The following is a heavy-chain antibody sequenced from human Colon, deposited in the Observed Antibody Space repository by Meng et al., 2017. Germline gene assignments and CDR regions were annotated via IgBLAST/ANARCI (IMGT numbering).Heavy chain of an antibody. CDR3: ARTSTGYSSGWYEFDY. CDR1: LFPHRTTAIG. J-gene: IGHJ4*02. D-gene: IGHD6-19*01. Sequence: SGPTLAKPPQILSLPCRFSLFPHRTTAIGVTWVRQPPGKALEWLALIDWRDEKYYSTSLKTRLTISKDTSKNQVVLTMTIMDPVDTATYNRARTSTGYSSGWYEFDYWGQGTLVTVSS. V-gene: IGHV2-70*18. CDR2: IDWRDEK.